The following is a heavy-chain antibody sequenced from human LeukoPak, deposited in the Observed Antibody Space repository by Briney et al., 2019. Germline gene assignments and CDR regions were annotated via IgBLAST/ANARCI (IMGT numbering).Heavy chain of an antibody. J-gene: IGHJ5*02. D-gene: IGHD6-19*01. CDR2: ISSSGST. Sequence: PSQTLSLTCTVSGDSISSGDYYWSWIRQPAGKGLEWIGRISSSGSTNYNPSLKSRVTISVDKSKNQFSLKLSSVTAADTAVYYCARHPGQWLVVGLDPWGQGTLVTVSS. CDR1: GDSISSGDYY. V-gene: IGHV4-61*02. CDR3: ARHPGQWLVVGLDP.